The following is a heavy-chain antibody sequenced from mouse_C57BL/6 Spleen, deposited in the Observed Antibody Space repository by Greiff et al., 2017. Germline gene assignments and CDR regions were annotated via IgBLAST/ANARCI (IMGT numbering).Heavy chain of an antibody. D-gene: IGHD2-4*01. Sequence: VQLMEPGAELVRPGTSVKVSCKASGYAFTNYLIEWVKQRPGQGLEWIGVINPGSGGTNYNEKFKGKATLTADKSSSTAYMQLSSLTSEDSAVYFCARCYYDYDRAMDYWGQGTSVTVSS. CDR2: INPGSGGT. CDR3: ARCYYDYDRAMDY. V-gene: IGHV1-54*01. J-gene: IGHJ4*01. CDR1: GYAFTNYL.